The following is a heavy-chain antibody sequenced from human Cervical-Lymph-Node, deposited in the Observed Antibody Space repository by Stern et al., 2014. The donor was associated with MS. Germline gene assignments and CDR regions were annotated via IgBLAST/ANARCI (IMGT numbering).Heavy chain of an antibody. CDR2: IYYSGTT. D-gene: IGHD3-22*01. V-gene: IGHV4-31*03. J-gene: IGHJ6*02. CDR1: GGSISSDNYY. CDR3: ARDHFTTSLDV. Sequence: QVQLVESGPGLVKPSQTLSLTCTVSGGSISSDNYYWTWIRQHPGKGLEWIGHIYYSGTTYYNPSLKSRVSITVDTPQNLFSLRLSSVTAADTAVYYCARDHFTTSLDVWGHGTTVTVS.